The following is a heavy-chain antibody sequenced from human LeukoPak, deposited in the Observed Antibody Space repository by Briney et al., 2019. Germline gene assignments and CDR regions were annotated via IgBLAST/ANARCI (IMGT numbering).Heavy chain of an antibody. J-gene: IGHJ6*03. D-gene: IGHD1-26*01. CDR1: GFTFSSYG. CDR2: INSDGSST. V-gene: IGHV3-74*01. Sequence: PGGSLRLSCAASGFTFSSYGMHWVRQAPGKGLVWVSRINSDGSSTSYADSVKGRFTISRDNAKNTLYLQMNSLRAEDTAVYYCARRSWGREWELPKFYYYYYYMDVWGKGTTVTISS. CDR3: ARRSWGREWELPKFYYYYYYMDV.